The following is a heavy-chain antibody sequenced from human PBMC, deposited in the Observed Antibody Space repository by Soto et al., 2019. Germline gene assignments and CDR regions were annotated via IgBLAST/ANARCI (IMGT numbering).Heavy chain of an antibody. V-gene: IGHV1-18*04. CDR1: GYTFTSYG. CDR2: VGTNNDNT. J-gene: IGHJ4*02. D-gene: IGHD3-22*01. CDR3: ARELNTDSSAYYSFAY. Sequence: VASVKVSCKASGYTFTSYGISWVRQAPGQRPEWMGWVGTNNDNTNYAEKFQGRVTMTTDTSTATTYMELRSLRSDDTAVYYCARELNTDSSAYYSFAYWGQGTLVTVSS.